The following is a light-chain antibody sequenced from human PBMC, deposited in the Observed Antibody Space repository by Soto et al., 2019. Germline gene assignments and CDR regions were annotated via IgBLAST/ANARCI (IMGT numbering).Light chain of an antibody. CDR2: GTS. V-gene: IGKV3-15*01. CDR1: QNISRS. J-gene: IGKJ1*01. CDR3: HQYNGWPRT. Sequence: EMVMTHSPVTVSVSRGGVATPCFMASQNISRSLAWYQQKPGQGPSLLIYGTSTRAGGVPARFSGGGSGTEFTLTITSLQSEDFAVYYCHQYNGWPRTFGQGTKVDIK.